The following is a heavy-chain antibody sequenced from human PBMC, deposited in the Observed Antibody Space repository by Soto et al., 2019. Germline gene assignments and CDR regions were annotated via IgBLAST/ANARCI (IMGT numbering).Heavy chain of an antibody. CDR1: GYTFDSNG. V-gene: IGHV1-18*01. J-gene: IGHJ4*02. CDR3: ARDRGLAYCSSGSCATTSDY. CDR2: ISPFNGNT. D-gene: IGHD2-15*01. Sequence: VQLVQSGAEVKKPGASVKVSCKASGYTFDSNGINWVRQAPGQGLQWMGWISPFNGNTNYAQNFQDRVTMTTDTSTTTAYLELRSLRSDDTAFYYCARDRGLAYCSSGSCATTSDYWGQGTLVTVSS.